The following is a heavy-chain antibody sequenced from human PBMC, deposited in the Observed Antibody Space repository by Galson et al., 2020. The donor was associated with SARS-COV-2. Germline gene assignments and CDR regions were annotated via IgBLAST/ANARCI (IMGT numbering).Heavy chain of an antibody. CDR1: GFTFSIYW. V-gene: IGHV3-7*03. Sequence: GESLKISCAASGFTFSIYWMSWVRQAPGKGLEWVANIHQDGTEKYYLDSVKGRFTISRDNAKSSLYLQMNSLRADDTAVYYCARKKTSDGSQYNWFAPWGQGTLVTVSS. J-gene: IGHJ5*02. CDR3: ARKKTSDGSQYNWFAP. D-gene: IGHD3-10*01. CDR2: IHQDGTEK.